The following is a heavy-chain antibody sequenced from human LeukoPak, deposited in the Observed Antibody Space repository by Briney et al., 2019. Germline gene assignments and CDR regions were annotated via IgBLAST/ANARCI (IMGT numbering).Heavy chain of an antibody. V-gene: IGHV1-69*13. CDR3: ARCLFGYSYGYSYYYYMDV. J-gene: IGHJ6*03. CDR2: IIPIFGTA. D-gene: IGHD5-18*01. Sequence: SVKVSCKASGGTFSSYAISWVRQAPGQGLEWMGGIIPIFGTANYAQKFQGRVTITADESTSTAYMELSSLRSEDTAVYYCARCLFGYSYGYSYYYYMDVWGKGTTVTIPS. CDR1: GGTFSSYA.